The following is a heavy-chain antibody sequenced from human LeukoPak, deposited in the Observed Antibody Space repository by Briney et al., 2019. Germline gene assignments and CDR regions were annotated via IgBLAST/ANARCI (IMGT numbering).Heavy chain of an antibody. D-gene: IGHD1-26*01. CDR1: GGTFSSYT. Sequence: SVKVSCKASGGTFSSYTITWVRQAPGQGLEWMGRIIPSFGTANYAQKFQGRVTITADESTSTAYMELSSLRSEDTAVYYCAEEIVGATTRWYDPWGQGTLVTVSS. J-gene: IGHJ5*02. CDR3: AEEIVGATTRWYDP. CDR2: IIPSFGTA. V-gene: IGHV1-69*13.